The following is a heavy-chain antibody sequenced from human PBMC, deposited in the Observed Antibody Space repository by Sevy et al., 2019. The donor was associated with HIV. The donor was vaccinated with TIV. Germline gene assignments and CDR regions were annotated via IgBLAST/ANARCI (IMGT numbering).Heavy chain of an antibody. V-gene: IGHV4-34*01. D-gene: IGHD2-15*01. CDR3: ARAWIYCSGGSCYPPSKYYYYYGMDV. CDR2: INHSGST. CDR1: GGSFSGYY. Sequence: SETVSLTCAVYGGSFSGYYWSWIRQPPGKGLEWIGEINHSGSTNYNPSLKSRVTISVDTSKNQFSLKLSSVTAADTAVYYCARAWIYCSGGSCYPPSKYYYYYGMDVWGQGTTVTVSS. J-gene: IGHJ6*02.